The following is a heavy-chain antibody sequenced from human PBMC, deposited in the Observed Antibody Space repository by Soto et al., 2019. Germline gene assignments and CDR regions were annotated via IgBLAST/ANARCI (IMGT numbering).Heavy chain of an antibody. CDR2: INQDGSEK. D-gene: IGHD3-10*01. J-gene: IGHJ4*02. Sequence: EVQLVESGGALVQPGESLRLSCAASGITTSNYYMGWVRQAPGKGLEWVAAINQDGSEKYYGDSLRGRFTISRDNAINSLYLQMSSLRADDTAVYFCVTGDHADHWGQGTLVTVSS. CDR1: GITTSNYY. CDR3: VTGDHADH. V-gene: IGHV3-7*03.